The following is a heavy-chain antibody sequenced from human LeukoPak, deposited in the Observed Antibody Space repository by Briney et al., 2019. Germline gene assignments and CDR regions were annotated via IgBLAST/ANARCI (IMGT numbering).Heavy chain of an antibody. V-gene: IGHV3-64*01. CDR2: ITRAGTT. CDR1: GFTFSTYG. CDR3: ARNLDGADH. J-gene: IGHJ4*02. D-gene: IGHD1-1*01. Sequence: GGSLRLSCAASGFTFSTYGFHWVRQAPGKGLEYVSTITRAGTTYYANSVKGRFTISRDNSKNTLYLQMDSLRPEDMAVYYCARNLDGADHWGQGTLVTVSS.